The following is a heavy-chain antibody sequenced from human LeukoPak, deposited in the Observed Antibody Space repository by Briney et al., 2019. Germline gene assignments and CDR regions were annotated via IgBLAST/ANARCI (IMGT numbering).Heavy chain of an antibody. CDR1: RFTFSSYG. V-gene: IGHV3-30*03. Sequence: GRSLRLSCAASRFTFSSYGMHWVRQAPGKGLEWVAVISYDGSNKYYADSVKGRFTISRDNSKNTLYLQMNSLRAEDTAVYYCAITLDYYGSGSSPLDYWGQGTLVTVSS. D-gene: IGHD3-10*01. CDR3: AITLDYYGSGSSPLDY. J-gene: IGHJ4*02. CDR2: ISYDGSNK.